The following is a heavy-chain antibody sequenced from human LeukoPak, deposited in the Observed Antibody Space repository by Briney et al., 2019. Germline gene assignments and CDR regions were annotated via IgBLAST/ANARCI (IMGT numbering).Heavy chain of an antibody. V-gene: IGHV3-23*01. CDR3: AKFLPWELQRAEYFQH. Sequence: GGSLRLSCAASGSGFIFSNYGMRWVRQAPGKGLEWVSAISGTGASTFYADSVKGRCIVSRDNSKNTLYLQMNSLRAEDTAVYYCAKFLPWELQRAEYFQHWGQGTLVTVSS. CDR1: GSGFIFSNYG. CDR2: ISGTGAST. D-gene: IGHD1-26*01. J-gene: IGHJ1*01.